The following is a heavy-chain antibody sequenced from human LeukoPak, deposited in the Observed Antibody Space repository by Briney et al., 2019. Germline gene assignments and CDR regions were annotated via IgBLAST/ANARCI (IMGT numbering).Heavy chain of an antibody. CDR3: ARGGGIFGVLTTAHYYGMDV. D-gene: IGHD3-3*01. CDR2: INPIFRTS. Sequence: GASVKVSCKASGSTFRSSAISWVRQAPGQGLEWMGGINPIFRTSNYAQKFEGKVTITADESTSTAYMELSSLKSADTAVYYCARGGGIFGVLTTAHYYGMDVWGQGTTVIVAS. V-gene: IGHV1-69*13. J-gene: IGHJ6*02. CDR1: GSTFRSSA.